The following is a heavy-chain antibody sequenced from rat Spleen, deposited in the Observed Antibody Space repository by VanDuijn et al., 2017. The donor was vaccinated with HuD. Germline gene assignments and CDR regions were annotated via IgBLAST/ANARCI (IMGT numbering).Heavy chain of an antibody. V-gene: IGHV5-19*01. D-gene: IGHD1-4*01. Sequence: EVQLVESGGGLVQPGRSLKLSCTASGFIFSDFGMHWIRQAPTKGLEWVASISPNGGSTYYRDSVKGRFTISRDNAKSTLYLQMDSLRSEDTATYYCVRLPGYPYFDYWGQGVMVTVSS. CDR1: GFIFSDFG. CDR2: ISPNGGST. J-gene: IGHJ2*01. CDR3: VRLPGYPYFDY.